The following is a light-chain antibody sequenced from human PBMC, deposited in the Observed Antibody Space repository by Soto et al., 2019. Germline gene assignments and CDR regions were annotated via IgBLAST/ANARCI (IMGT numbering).Light chain of an antibody. CDR1: QSVSTY. Sequence: EIVLTQSPATLSLSPGERATLSCRASQSVSTYLAWYQQKPGQAPRLLIYDASTWATGIPARFSGSGSGTDFTLTISSLEPEDFAVYYCQQRSNWPLTFGGGTKVDIK. CDR2: DAS. CDR3: QQRSNWPLT. V-gene: IGKV3-11*01. J-gene: IGKJ4*01.